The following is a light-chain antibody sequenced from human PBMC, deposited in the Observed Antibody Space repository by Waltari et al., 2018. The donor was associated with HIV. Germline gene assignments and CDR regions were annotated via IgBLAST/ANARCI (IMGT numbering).Light chain of an antibody. J-gene: IGKJ1*01. CDR3: QQLDTYPRT. Sequence: DIQLTQSPSFLSASVGDTVTITCRASQGIRNYLAWYQQKPGNAPKLLIFAASTLQTGVPSRFSGSGFGTEFTLTISSLHPEDFATYSCQQLDTYPRTFGQGTKVEIK. CDR1: QGIRNY. V-gene: IGKV1-9*01. CDR2: AAS.